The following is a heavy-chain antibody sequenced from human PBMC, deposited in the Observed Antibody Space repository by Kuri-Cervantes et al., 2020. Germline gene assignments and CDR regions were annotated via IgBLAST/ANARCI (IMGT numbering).Heavy chain of an antibody. CDR2: ISDSGGST. J-gene: IGHJ4*02. Sequence: GESLKISCAASGFTFSGYAMSWVRQAPGKGLEWVSGISDSGGSTYYADSVKGRFTISRDNSKNTLYLQVNSLRAEDTAVYYCARDPTRSYSSTWYFDYWGQGTLVTVSS. CDR1: GFTFSGYA. D-gene: IGHD6-13*01. CDR3: ARDPTRSYSSTWYFDY. V-gene: IGHV3-23*01.